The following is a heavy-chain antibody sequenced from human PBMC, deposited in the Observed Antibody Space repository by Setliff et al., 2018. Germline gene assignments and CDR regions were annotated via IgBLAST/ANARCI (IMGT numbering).Heavy chain of an antibody. Sequence: HGESLKISCKGSGYSFSTCWIGWVRQMPGKGLEWMGIIYPGDSITRYSQSFQGQVTISVDKSINTAYLQWSSLRASDTAIYYCARHPYYYGSGTYLDNNNRWFDPWGQGTLVTVSS. CDR3: ARHPYYYGSGTYLDNNNRWFDP. D-gene: IGHD3-10*01. CDR2: IYPGDSIT. J-gene: IGHJ5*02. CDR1: GYSFSTCW. V-gene: IGHV5-51*01.